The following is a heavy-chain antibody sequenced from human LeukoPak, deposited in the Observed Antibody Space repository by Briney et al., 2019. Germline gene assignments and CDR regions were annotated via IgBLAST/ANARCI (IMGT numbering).Heavy chain of an antibody. V-gene: IGHV4-61*02. J-gene: IGHJ4*02. CDR1: GGSISSGSYY. CDR3: ARDRPGKQLVIV. Sequence: SETLSLTCTVFGGSISSGSYYWSWIRQPAGKGLEWIGRIYTSGSTNYNPSLKSRVTISVDTSKNQFSLKLSSVTAADTAVYYCARDRPGKQLVIVWGQGTLVTVSS. D-gene: IGHD6-6*01. CDR2: IYTSGST.